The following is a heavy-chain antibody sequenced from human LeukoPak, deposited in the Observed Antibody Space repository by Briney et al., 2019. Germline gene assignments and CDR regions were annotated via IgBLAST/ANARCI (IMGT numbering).Heavy chain of an antibody. J-gene: IGHJ6*02. CDR2: IYHSGST. V-gene: IGHV4-4*02. D-gene: IGHD6-19*01. Sequence: PSGTLSLTCAVSGGSISSSNWWSWGRQPPGKGLEWIGEIYHSGSTNYNPSLKSRVTISVDKSKNQFSLKLSSVTAADTAVYYCASLKQWLVPPYYYYYGMDVWGQGTTVTVSS. CDR3: ASLKQWLVPPYYYYYGMDV. CDR1: GGSISSSNW.